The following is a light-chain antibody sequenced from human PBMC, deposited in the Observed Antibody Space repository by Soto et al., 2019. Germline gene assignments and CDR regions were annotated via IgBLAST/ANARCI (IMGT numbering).Light chain of an antibody. CDR2: IKSDGSH. CDR3: QTWGSDMVV. J-gene: IGLJ2*01. Sequence: QSVLTQSPSTSASLGASVKLTCTLSSGHSNYVITWHQKQPEKGPRYLMKIKSDGSHIKGDGISDRFTGSSSGAERYLTISSLQSEDEADYYCQTWGSDMVVFGGGTKLTVL. CDR1: SGHSNYV. V-gene: IGLV4-69*01.